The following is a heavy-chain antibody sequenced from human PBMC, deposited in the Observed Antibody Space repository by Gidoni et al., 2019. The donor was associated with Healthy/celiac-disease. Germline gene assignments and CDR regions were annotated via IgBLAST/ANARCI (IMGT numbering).Heavy chain of an antibody. CDR2: IYYSGST. CDR1: GGSISSSSYY. CDR3: ARDSEGYCSGGSCHYYYGMDV. V-gene: IGHV4-39*07. J-gene: IGHJ6*02. Sequence: QLQLQESGPGLVKPSETLSLTCTVSGGSISSSSYYWGWIRQPPGKGLEWIGSIYYSGSTYYNPSLKSRVTISVDTSKNQFSLKLSSVTAADTAVYYCARDSEGYCSGGSCHYYYGMDVWGQGTTVTVSS. D-gene: IGHD2-15*01.